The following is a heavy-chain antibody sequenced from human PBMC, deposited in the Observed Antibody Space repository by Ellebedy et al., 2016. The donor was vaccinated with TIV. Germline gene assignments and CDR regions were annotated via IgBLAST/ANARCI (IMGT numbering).Heavy chain of an antibody. CDR3: AKGLGGLQLWFDP. D-gene: IGHD1-1*01. J-gene: IGHJ5*02. Sequence: MPGGSLRLSCAVSGGSLRGYYWSWIRQPPGKGLEWIGEINPSGVINYDPSLKSRVTISAATSKNQVSLRLSSVSAADTAIYFCAKGLGGLQLWFDPWGQGTLVTVSS. CDR1: GGSLRGYY. V-gene: IGHV4-34*01. CDR2: INPSGVI.